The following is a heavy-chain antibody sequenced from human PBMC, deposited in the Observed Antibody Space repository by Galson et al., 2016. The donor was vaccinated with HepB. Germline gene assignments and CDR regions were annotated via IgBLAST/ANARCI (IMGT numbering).Heavy chain of an antibody. CDR2: MNPKSGYT. CDR3: ARTPGRGGTCYTSYFYYGMDV. D-gene: IGHD2-15*01. CDR1: GYSFTSYD. V-gene: IGHV1-8*01. J-gene: IGHJ6*02. Sequence: SVKVSCKASGYSFTSYDINWVRQAAGQGLEWVGWMNPKSGYTGYTQKFQDRVTMTRNTSRSTAYGELSILTSEDTAVYYCARTPGRGGTCYTSYFYYGMDVWGQGTTVTVSS.